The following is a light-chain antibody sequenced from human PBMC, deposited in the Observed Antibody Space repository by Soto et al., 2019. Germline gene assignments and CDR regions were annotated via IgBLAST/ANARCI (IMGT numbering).Light chain of an antibody. CDR1: SSDVGDYNY. Sequence: QSVLTQPASVSGSPGQSITISCTGSSSDVGDYNYVSWYQQHPDKAPKLMIYDVSNRPSGVSDRFSGSKSGNTASLTISGLQAEDEADYYCSSYSGSSTSVLFGGGTKLPS. J-gene: IGLJ2*01. CDR3: SSYSGSSTSVL. CDR2: DVS. V-gene: IGLV2-14*01.